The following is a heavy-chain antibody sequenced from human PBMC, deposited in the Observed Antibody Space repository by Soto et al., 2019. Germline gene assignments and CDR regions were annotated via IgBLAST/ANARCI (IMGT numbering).Heavy chain of an antibody. CDR1: GGSFSGYY. CDR2: INHSGST. D-gene: IGHD3-16*02. J-gene: IGHJ6*02. V-gene: IGHV4-34*01. Sequence: QVQLQQWGAGLLKPSETLSLTCAVYGGSFSGYYWSWIRQPPGKGLEWIGEINHSGSTNYNPSLKVRVTISVDTSKNQFSLKLSSVTAADTAVYYCAIGIVSYERPYYYGMDVWGQGTTVTVSS. CDR3: AIGIVSYERPYYYGMDV.